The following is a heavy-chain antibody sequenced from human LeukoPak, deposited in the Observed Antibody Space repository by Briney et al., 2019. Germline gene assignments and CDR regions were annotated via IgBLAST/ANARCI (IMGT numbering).Heavy chain of an antibody. CDR2: INPNSGGT. CDR1: GYTFTDYY. D-gene: IGHD2-21*02. Sequence: EASVKVSRKASGYTFTDYYMHWVRQAPGQGLEWMGWINPNSGGTNFAQKFQGRVTLTRDTSINTAYMELSSLRSDDTAVYYCARAKLDDCGGVCDQYFQHWGQGTLVTVSS. J-gene: IGHJ1*01. V-gene: IGHV1-2*02. CDR3: ARAKLDDCGGVCDQYFQH.